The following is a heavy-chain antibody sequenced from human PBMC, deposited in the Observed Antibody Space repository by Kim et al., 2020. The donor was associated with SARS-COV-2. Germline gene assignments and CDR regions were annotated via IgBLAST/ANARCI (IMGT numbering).Heavy chain of an antibody. CDR3: TRNTGNRYSYGYVHYYYFMDV. D-gene: IGHD5-18*01. Sequence: GGSLKLSCAASGFTFSGSAMHWVRQASGKGLEWVVRIRSKANSYATAYAASVKGRFTISRDDSKNTAYLQMNSLKTEDTAVYYYTRNTGNRYSYGYVHYYYFMDVWGKGTTDTVSS. CDR2: IRSKANSYAT. V-gene: IGHV3-73*01. CDR1: GFTFSGSA. J-gene: IGHJ6*03.